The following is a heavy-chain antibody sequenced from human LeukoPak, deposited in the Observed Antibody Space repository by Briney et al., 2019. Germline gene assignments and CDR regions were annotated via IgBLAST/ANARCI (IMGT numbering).Heavy chain of an antibody. CDR2: IFYSGTT. CDR3: AREVVRGVNDY. J-gene: IGHJ4*02. Sequence: PSETLSLTCTVSGGSISSNSHYWGWIRQTPGKGLEWIGSIFYSGTTYYNPSLKSRVTISVDTSKNQFSLKLSSVTAADTAVYYCAREVVRGVNDYWGQGTLVTVSS. CDR1: GGSISSNSHY. D-gene: IGHD3-10*01. V-gene: IGHV4-39*07.